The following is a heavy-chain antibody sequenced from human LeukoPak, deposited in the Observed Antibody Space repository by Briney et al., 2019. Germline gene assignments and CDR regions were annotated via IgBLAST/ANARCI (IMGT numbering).Heavy chain of an antibody. CDR3: ARDSRWIQFDY. V-gene: IGHV3-7*01. Sequence: GGSLRLSCAASGFTFSSYAMSWVRQAPGKGLEWVANIKQDGSEKYYVDSVKGRFTISRDNAKNSLYLQMNSLRAEDTAVYYCARDSRWIQFDYWGQGTLVTVSS. D-gene: IGHD5-18*01. CDR2: IKQDGSEK. J-gene: IGHJ4*02. CDR1: GFTFSSYA.